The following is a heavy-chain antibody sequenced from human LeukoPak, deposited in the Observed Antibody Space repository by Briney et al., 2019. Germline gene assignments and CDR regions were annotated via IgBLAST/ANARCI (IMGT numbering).Heavy chain of an antibody. Sequence: ASVKVSCKASGYTFSTYYIHWVRQAPGQGLEWMGKMNPSGGTTTYAQKFQGRVTMTEDTSTDTAYMELSSLRSEDTAVYYCATASPSGVVVPEGGNWFDPWGQGTLVTVSS. CDR3: ATASPSGVVVPEGGNWFDP. CDR1: GYTFSTYY. CDR2: MNPSGGTT. J-gene: IGHJ5*02. D-gene: IGHD2-2*01. V-gene: IGHV1-46*01.